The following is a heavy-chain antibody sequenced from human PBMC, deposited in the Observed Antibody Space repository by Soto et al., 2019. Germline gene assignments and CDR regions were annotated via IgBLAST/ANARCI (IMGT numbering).Heavy chain of an antibody. D-gene: IGHD5-18*01. Sequence: EVQLVESGGGLVKPGGSLRLSCAASGFTFSSYSMNWVRQAPGKGLECVSSISSSSSYIYYADSVKGRFTISRDNAKNSLYLQMNSLRAEDTAVYYCASGEGWSGYSYGWGQGTLVTVSS. CDR1: GFTFSSYS. J-gene: IGHJ4*02. CDR2: ISSSSSYI. CDR3: ASGEGWSGYSYG. V-gene: IGHV3-21*01.